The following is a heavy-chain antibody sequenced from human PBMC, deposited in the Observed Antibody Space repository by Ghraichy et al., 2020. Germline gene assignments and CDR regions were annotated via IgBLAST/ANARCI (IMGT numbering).Heavy chain of an antibody. CDR1: GFTFSDYY. V-gene: IGHV3-11*04. D-gene: IGHD2-2*01. CDR2: ISSSGSTI. J-gene: IGHJ3*02. Sequence: GGSLRLSCAASGFTFSDYYMSWIRQAPGKGLEWVSYISSSGSTIYYADSVKGRFTISRDNAKNSLYLQMNSLRAEDTAVYYCASWGYCSSTSCLVDAFDIWGQGTMVTVSS. CDR3: ASWGYCSSTSCLVDAFDI.